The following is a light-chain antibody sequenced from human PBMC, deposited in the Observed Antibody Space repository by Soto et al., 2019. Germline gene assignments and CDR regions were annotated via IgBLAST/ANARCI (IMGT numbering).Light chain of an antibody. J-gene: IGLJ3*02. V-gene: IGLV1-40*01. CDR3: QSYDTSLSGSV. Sequence: QLVLTHPPSVSGAPGQRVTISCTGSSSNIGAGYDVHWYQQLPGTGPKLLIYANSIRPSGVPDRVSGYKSGTSASLAITGLQAEDEADYYCQSYDTSLSGSVFGGGTKVTVL. CDR1: SSNIGAGYD. CDR2: ANS.